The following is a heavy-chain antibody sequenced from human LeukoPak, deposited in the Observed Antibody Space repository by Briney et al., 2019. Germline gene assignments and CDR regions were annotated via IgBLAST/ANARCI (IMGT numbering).Heavy chain of an antibody. CDR1: GGSFSGYY. CDR3: ARTALRWVSGKTSYYYGSGSSYYYMDV. D-gene: IGHD3-10*01. Sequence: SETLSLTCAVYGGSFSGYYWSWIRQPPGKGPEWIGEINHSGSTNYNPSLKSRVTISVDTSKNQFSLKLSSVTAADTAVYYCARTALRWVSGKTSYYYGSGSSYYYMDVWGKGTTVTVSS. CDR2: INHSGST. V-gene: IGHV4-34*01. J-gene: IGHJ6*03.